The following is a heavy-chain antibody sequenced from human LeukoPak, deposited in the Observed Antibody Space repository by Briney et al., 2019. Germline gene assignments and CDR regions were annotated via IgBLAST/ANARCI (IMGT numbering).Heavy chain of an antibody. V-gene: IGHV4-34*01. Sequence: SETLSLTCAVYGESLNSYYWSWIRQAPGKGLEWIGEFRQSGGTNYNPSLTSRVSISVDTFKSQFSLKLTSVTAADTAVYYCARRLMVATKYYFDYWGQGTLVTVSS. CDR2: FRQSGGT. D-gene: IGHD3-10*01. CDR1: GESLNSYY. J-gene: IGHJ4*02. CDR3: ARRLMVATKYYFDY.